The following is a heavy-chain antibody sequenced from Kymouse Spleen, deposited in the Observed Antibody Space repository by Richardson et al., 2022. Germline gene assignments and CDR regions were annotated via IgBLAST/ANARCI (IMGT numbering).Heavy chain of an antibody. Sequence: QVQLVESGGGVVQPGRSLRLSCAASGFTFSSYGMHWVRQAPGKGLEWVAVISYDGSNKYYADSVKGRFTISRDNSKNTLYLQMNSLRAEDTAVYYCAKALVGAHYYYYGMDVWGQGTTVTVSS. J-gene: IGHJ6*02. CDR2: ISYDGSNK. CDR1: GFTFSSYG. D-gene: IGHD1-26*01. CDR3: AKALVGAHYYYYGMDV. V-gene: IGHV3-30*18.